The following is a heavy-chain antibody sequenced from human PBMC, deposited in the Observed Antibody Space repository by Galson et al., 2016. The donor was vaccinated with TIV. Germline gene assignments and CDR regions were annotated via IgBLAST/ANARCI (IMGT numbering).Heavy chain of an antibody. V-gene: IGHV3-30-3*01. CDR3: TRDGRGNWKYVDYFDY. D-gene: IGHD1-7*01. Sequence: SLRLSCAASGFTFSSYTFHWVRQTPGKGLEWVAIISHDGNNKDVADSVQGRFTISRDSSTNTVYLQMNNLRPEDTALYFCTRDGRGNWKYVDYFDYWGQGTLVTVSS. CDR1: GFTFSSYT. J-gene: IGHJ4*02. CDR2: ISHDGNNK.